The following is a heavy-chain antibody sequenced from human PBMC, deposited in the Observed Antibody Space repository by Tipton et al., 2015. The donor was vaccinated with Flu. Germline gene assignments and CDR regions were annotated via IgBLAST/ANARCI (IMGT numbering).Heavy chain of an antibody. J-gene: IGHJ3*02. D-gene: IGHD3-22*01. Sequence: SLRLSCAASGFTFSDYYMSWIRQAPGKGLEWVSYISSSGSTIYYADSVKGRFTISRDNAKNSLYLQMNSLRAEDTAVYYCAREGRDYYDSSGYYASVAFDIWGQGTMVTVSS. CDR2: ISSSGSTI. CDR3: AREGRDYYDSSGYYASVAFDI. CDR1: GFTFSDYY. V-gene: IGHV3-11*01.